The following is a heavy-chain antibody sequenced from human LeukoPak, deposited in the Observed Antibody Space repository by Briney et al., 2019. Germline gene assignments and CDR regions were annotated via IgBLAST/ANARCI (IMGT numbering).Heavy chain of an antibody. CDR1: GGSVSSGSYY. V-gene: IGHV4-61*01. CDR3: ARDRLLWFGELSYGMDV. Sequence: SETLSLTCTVSGGSVSSGSYYWSWIRQPPGKGLEWIGYIYYSGSTNYNSSLRSRVTISVDTSKNQFSLKLSSVTAADTAVYYCARDRLLWFGELSYGMDVWGKGTTVTVSS. J-gene: IGHJ6*04. D-gene: IGHD3-10*01. CDR2: IYYSGST.